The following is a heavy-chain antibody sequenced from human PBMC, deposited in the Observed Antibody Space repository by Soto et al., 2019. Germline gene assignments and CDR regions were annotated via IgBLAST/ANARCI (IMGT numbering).Heavy chain of an antibody. D-gene: IGHD3-16*01. CDR1: GFTFSNYG. CDR2: ISHSSSTI. V-gene: IGHV3-48*01. Sequence: PGGSLRLSCAASGFTFSNYGMNWVRQAPGKGLQWVSYISHSSSTIYYADSVKGRFTISRDNGKNSLYLQMNSLRAEDTAMYYCARDWGWALDYWGQGTLVTVSS. J-gene: IGHJ4*02. CDR3: ARDWGWALDY.